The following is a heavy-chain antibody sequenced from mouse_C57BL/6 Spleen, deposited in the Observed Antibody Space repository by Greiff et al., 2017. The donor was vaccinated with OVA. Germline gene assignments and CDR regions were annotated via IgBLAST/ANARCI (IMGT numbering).Heavy chain of an antibody. J-gene: IGHJ1*03. CDR2: ISYSGST. D-gene: IGHD1-1*01. CDR1: GYSITSDY. V-gene: IGHV3-8*01. Sequence: DVKLQESGPGLAKPSQTLSLTCSVTGYSITSDYWNWIRKFPGNKLEYMGYISYSGSTYYNPSLKSRISITRDTSKNQYYLQLNSVTTEDTATYYCARSHYYGSSPSYWYFDVWGTGTTVTVSS. CDR3: ARSHYYGSSPSYWYFDV.